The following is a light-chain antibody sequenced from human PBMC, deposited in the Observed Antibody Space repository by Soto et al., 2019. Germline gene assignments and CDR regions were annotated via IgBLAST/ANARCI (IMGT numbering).Light chain of an antibody. CDR1: ESIGRW. CDR2: QAS. V-gene: IGKV1-5*03. J-gene: IGKJ2*01. CDR3: KQYNSFPYT. Sequence: DIQMTHSPSTLSASVGDRVTITCRASESIGRWLAWYQQKPGRAPKLLMYQASTLESGVPSRFSGSGSGTEFTLTISSLQPDDFATYYCKQYNSFPYTFGQGTKLDIK.